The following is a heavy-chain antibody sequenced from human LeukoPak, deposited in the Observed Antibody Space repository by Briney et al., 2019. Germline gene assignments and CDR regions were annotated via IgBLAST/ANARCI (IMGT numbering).Heavy chain of an antibody. D-gene: IGHD3-10*01. V-gene: IGHV4-30-2*01. CDR3: ARELWFANAPGSWLDP. J-gene: IGHJ5*02. Sequence: PSETLSLTCVVSGDSISSGAYSWSWIRQPPGKGLEWIGYIFHSRSTFYNPSLKSRVTISVDNSQNQFSLRLSSVTAADTAVYFCARELWFANAPGSWLDPWGQGTLVTVSS. CDR2: IFHSRST. CDR1: GDSISSGAYS.